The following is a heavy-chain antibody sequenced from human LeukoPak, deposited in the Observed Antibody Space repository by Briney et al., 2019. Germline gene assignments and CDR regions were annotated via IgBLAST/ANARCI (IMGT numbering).Heavy chain of an antibody. Sequence: GGSLRLSCAASGFTFNNYAMSWVRQAPGKGLEWVSAISSSGGTTYYADSVKGRFTISRDNSENTLFLQMNSLRAEDTAVYYCAKEPREYCSSTSCPNWFDSWGQGTLVTVSS. D-gene: IGHD2-2*01. CDR1: GFTFNNYA. V-gene: IGHV3-23*01. J-gene: IGHJ5*01. CDR3: AKEPREYCSSTSCPNWFDS. CDR2: ISSSGGTT.